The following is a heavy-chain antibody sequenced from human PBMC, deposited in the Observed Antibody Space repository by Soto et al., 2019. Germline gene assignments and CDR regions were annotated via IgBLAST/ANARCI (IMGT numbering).Heavy chain of an antibody. Sequence: QVQLRESGPGLVKPSQTLSLTCSVSGASVSSDDFYWSWIRHRPGEGLEWVGYIHVRGNTYYNPSVKCPFTLLLDTSKTQPALPVSFVPAADTAVYFCTSHSPPPPNISYNGMDVWGPGATVTVSS. J-gene: IGHJ6*01. V-gene: IGHV4-30-4*03. CDR1: GASVSSDDFY. D-gene: IGHD2-15*01. CDR2: IHVRGNT. CDR3: TSHSPPPPNISYNGMDV.